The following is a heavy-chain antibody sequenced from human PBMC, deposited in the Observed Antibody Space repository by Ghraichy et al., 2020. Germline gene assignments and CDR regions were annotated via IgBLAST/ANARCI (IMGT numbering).Heavy chain of an antibody. Sequence: GSLRLSCAASGFTFSSYWMSWVRQAPGKGLEWVANIKQDGSEKYYVDSVKGRFTISRDNAKNSLYLQMNSLRAEDTAVYYCARDGVDYGGKSEPASDFDYWGQGTLVTVSS. CDR2: IKQDGSEK. CDR1: GFTFSSYW. V-gene: IGHV3-7*01. CDR3: ARDGVDYGGKSEPASDFDY. D-gene: IGHD4-23*01. J-gene: IGHJ4*02.